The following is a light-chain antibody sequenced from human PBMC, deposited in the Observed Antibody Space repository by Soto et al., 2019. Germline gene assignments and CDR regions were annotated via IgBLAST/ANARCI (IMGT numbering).Light chain of an antibody. V-gene: IGLV2-14*01. J-gene: IGLJ3*02. CDR2: EVS. Sequence: QSALTQPASVSGSPGQSITISCTGTSSDVGGYNYVSWYQQHPGKAPKLMIYEVSNRPSGVSNRFSGSKSGNTASLTISGLXXXXEPDYYCSSYTSSSSWVFGGRTKL. CDR1: SSDVGGYNY. CDR3: SSYTSSSSWV.